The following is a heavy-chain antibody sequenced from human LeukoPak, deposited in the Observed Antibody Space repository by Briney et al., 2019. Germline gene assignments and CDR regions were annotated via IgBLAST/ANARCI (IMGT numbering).Heavy chain of an antibody. CDR3: ARDGWVAVAGTWWFDP. Sequence: ASVKVSCKASGYTFTGYYMHWVRQAPGQGLEWMGWINPNSGGTNYAQKFQGRVTMTRDTSISTAYMELSRLRSDDTAVYYYARDGWVAVAGTWWFDPWGQGTLVTVSS. D-gene: IGHD6-19*01. V-gene: IGHV1-2*02. CDR2: INPNSGGT. CDR1: GYTFTGYY. J-gene: IGHJ5*02.